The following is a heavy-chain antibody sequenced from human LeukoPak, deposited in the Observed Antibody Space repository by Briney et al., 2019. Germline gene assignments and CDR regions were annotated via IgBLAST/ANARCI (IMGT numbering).Heavy chain of an antibody. CDR3: ARDDSRHYCDSSDDYYYYYGMDV. V-gene: IGHV4-30-4*01. CDR2: IYYSGST. J-gene: IGHJ6*02. CDR1: GGSISSGDYY. D-gene: IGHD3-22*01. Sequence: SETLSLTCTVSGGSISSGDYYWSWIRQPPGKGLEWIGYIYYSGSTYYNPSLKSRVTISVDTSKNQFSLKLSSVTAADTAVYYCARDDSRHYCDSSDDYYYYYGMDVWGQGTTVTVSS.